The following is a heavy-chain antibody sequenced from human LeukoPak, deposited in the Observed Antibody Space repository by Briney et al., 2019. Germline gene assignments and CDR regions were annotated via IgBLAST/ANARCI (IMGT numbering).Heavy chain of an antibody. V-gene: IGHV3-30*18. Sequence: GGSLRLSCAASGFTFTSYGMHWVRQAPGKGLEWVAVISYDGSNKYYADSVKGRFTISRDNSKNTLYLQMNSLRAEDTAVYYCAKGLNYYDSSGYYSDFDYWGQGTLVTVSS. D-gene: IGHD3-22*01. CDR1: GFTFTSYG. CDR2: ISYDGSNK. CDR3: AKGLNYYDSSGYYSDFDY. J-gene: IGHJ4*02.